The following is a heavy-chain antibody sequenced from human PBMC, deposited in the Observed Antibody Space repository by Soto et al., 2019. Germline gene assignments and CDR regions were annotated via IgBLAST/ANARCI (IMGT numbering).Heavy chain of an antibody. D-gene: IGHD2-15*01. CDR3: TRSCAAAAASYSKYYYYYGMDV. CDR2: INHSGST. V-gene: IGHV4-34*01. J-gene: IGHJ6*02. Sequence: PSETLSLTCAVYGGSFSGYYWSWIRQPPGKGLEWIGEINHSGSTNYNPSLKSRVTISVDTSKNQFSLKLSSVTAPDTAVYYCTRSCAAAAASYSKYYYYYGMDVWGQGTTVTVSS. CDR1: GGSFSGYY.